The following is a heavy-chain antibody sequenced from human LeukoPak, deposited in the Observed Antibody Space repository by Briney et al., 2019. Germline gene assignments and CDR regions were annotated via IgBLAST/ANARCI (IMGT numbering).Heavy chain of an antibody. D-gene: IGHD3-22*01. Sequence: GGSLRLSCAASGFTFTTHAMAWVRQAPGKGLECVANINQDGSEKYYVDSVKGRFTISRDNAKNSLYLQMNSLRAEDTAVYYCAGGSSGLWGQGTMVTVSS. CDR3: AGGSSGL. CDR2: INQDGSEK. CDR1: GFTFTTHA. V-gene: IGHV3-7*01. J-gene: IGHJ3*01.